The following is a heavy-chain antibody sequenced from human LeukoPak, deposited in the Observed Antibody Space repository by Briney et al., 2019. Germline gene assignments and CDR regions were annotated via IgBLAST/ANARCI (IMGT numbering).Heavy chain of an antibody. V-gene: IGHV3-21*01. CDR2: ISSSSSYI. Sequence: GGSLRLSCAASRFTFSSYSMNWVRRAPGKGLEWVSSISSSSSYIYYADSVKGRFTISRDNAKNSLYLQMNSLRAEDTAVYYCASAGYYDSSGTIYWGQGTLVTVSS. CDR1: RFTFSSYS. D-gene: IGHD3-22*01. CDR3: ASAGYYDSSGTIY. J-gene: IGHJ4*02.